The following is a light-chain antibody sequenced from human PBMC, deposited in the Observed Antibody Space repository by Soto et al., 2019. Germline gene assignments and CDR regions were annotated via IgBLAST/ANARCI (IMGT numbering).Light chain of an antibody. CDR2: SAS. V-gene: IGKV1-39*01. CDR1: QNIDKY. CDR3: QQTYSNSVT. Sequence: DIRMTQSPASLSASVGDRVTVTCRASQNIDKYLHWYQQKPGKAPNLLIFSASILQSGVPSRFLGSGSETEFTLTISVLQPEDFATYYCQQTYSNSVTFGQGTKVDIK. J-gene: IGKJ1*01.